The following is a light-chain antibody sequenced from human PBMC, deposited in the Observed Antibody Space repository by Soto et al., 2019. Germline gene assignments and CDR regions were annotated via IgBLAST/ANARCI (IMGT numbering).Light chain of an antibody. CDR1: QSIKNW. Sequence: DIQMSQSPSTLSASVGDRVTITCRASQSIKNWLAWYQQKPGKAPTLLIYDASTLERGVPSRFSGTGSGTEFTLSIDSLQPDDFATYYCQQYHTSSITFGQGTRLEIK. CDR2: DAS. J-gene: IGKJ5*01. V-gene: IGKV1-5*01. CDR3: QQYHTSSIT.